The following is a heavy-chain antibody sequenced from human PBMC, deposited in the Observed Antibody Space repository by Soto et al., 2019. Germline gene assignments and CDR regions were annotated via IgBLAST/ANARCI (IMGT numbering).Heavy chain of an antibody. D-gene: IGHD3-22*01. CDR2: IIPILGTA. Sequence: QVQLVQSGAEVKKPGSSVKVSCKASGGTFSSYAISWVRQAPGQGLEWMGGIIPILGTANYAQKFQGRVTITADESTSTAYMELSSLRSEDTAVYYCARVPSSYASSGYYSFGWYFDLWGRGTLVTVSS. CDR3: ARVPSSYASSGYYSFGWYFDL. J-gene: IGHJ2*01. V-gene: IGHV1-69*12. CDR1: GGTFSSYA.